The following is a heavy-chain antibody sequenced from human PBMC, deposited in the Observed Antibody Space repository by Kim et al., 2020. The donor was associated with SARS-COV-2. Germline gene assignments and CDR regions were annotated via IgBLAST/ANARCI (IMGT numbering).Heavy chain of an antibody. Sequence: SETLSLTCTVSGGSISSYYWSWIRQPPGKGLEWIGYIYYSGSTNYNPSLKSRVTISVDTSKNQFSLKLSSVTAADTAVYYCAREGLATHAFDIWGQGTMVTVSS. CDR2: IYYSGST. V-gene: IGHV4-59*01. CDR3: AREGLATHAFDI. J-gene: IGHJ3*02. CDR1: GGSISSYY.